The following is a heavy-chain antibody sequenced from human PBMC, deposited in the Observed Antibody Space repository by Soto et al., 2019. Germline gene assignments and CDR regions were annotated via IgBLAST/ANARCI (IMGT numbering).Heavy chain of an antibody. CDR1: GFTFSSFA. D-gene: IGHD5-18*01. V-gene: IGHV3-23*01. J-gene: IGHJ6*02. Sequence: GGSLRLSCAASGFTFSSFAMSWVRQAPGKGLDWVSAISGSGGSTYSADSVKGRFTISRDNSKNTLYLQMSSLRAEDTAVYYCARDPVDTAMVKSYYGMDVWGQGTTVTVSS. CDR2: ISGSGGST. CDR3: ARDPVDTAMVKSYYGMDV.